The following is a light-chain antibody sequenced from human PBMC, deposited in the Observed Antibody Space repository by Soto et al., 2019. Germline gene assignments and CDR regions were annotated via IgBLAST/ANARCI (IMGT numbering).Light chain of an antibody. CDR3: QQYDNLPWT. CDR2: DAS. J-gene: IGKJ1*01. CDR1: QDISNY. Sequence: DIQMTQSPSSLSASVGDRVTITCQASQDISNYLNWYQQKPGKAPKLLIYDASNLETGVPSRFSGSGSGTDCTFSLSSVQPEDIATYYCQQYDNLPWTFGQGTKVEIK. V-gene: IGKV1-33*01.